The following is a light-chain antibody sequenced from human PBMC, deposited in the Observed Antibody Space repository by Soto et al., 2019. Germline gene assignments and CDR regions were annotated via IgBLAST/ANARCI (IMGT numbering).Light chain of an antibody. CDR3: QQYDNWPPWT. CDR1: QSINSN. V-gene: IGKV3-15*01. CDR2: GAS. Sequence: EIGMTQSRATLSVSPGERATRACRASQSINSNLAWYQQIPGQDPRLLIYGASTRATGIPARFSGSGSGTEFTLTISSLQSEDFAVYYCQQYDNWPPWTFGQGTKVEI. J-gene: IGKJ1*01.